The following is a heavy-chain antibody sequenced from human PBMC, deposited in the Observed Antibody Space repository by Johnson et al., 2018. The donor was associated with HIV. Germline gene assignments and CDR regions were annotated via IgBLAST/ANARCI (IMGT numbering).Heavy chain of an antibody. V-gene: IGHV3-9*01. CDR3: AKDIFGGSGWHAFDI. D-gene: IGHD6-19*01. J-gene: IGHJ3*02. CDR2: ISWNSGRI. Sequence: VHLVESGGGLVQPGRSLRLSCAASGFIFDDYAMHWVRQAPGRGLEWVSGISWNSGRIGYADSVKGLFTISRDNAKNSLYLQMHSLRPEDTALYYCAKDIFGGSGWHAFDIWGQGTVVSVSS. CDR1: GFIFDDYA.